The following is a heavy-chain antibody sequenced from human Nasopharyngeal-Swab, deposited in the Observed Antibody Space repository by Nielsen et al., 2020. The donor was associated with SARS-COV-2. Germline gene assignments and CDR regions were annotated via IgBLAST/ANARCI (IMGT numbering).Heavy chain of an antibody. V-gene: IGHV2-5*02. D-gene: IGHD3-3*01. CDR1: GFSLRTSGVG. CDR2: IYCDDDK. CDR3: AHRQANLWSGYYCY. Sequence: SAPTLVNPTQTLTLTCTFSGFSLRTSGVGVDWIRQPTGKALEWLALIYCDDDKRYSPSLKSRLTITKDTPKNQVVLTMTNMDPVDTATYYCAHRQANLWSGYYCYWGQGTLVTVSS. J-gene: IGHJ4*02.